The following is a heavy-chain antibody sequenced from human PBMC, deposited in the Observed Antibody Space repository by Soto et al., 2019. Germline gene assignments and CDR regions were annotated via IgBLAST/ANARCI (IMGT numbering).Heavy chain of an antibody. Sequence: PGESLWISSAASGFTFSSYAMSWVRQAPGKGLEGVSAISRSSSYIYYADSVKGRFTISRDNAKNSLYLQMNGLRAEDTAVYYCSRDLTMVRLKSGYWGQGTLVTVSS. CDR2: ISRSSSYI. CDR3: SRDLTMVRLKSGY. V-gene: IGHV3-21*01. CDR1: GFTFSSYA. D-gene: IGHD3-10*01. J-gene: IGHJ4*02.